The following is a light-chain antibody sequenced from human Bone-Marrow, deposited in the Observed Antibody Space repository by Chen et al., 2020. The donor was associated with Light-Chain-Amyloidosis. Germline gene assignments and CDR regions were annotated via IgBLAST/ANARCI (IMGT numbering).Light chain of an antibody. V-gene: IGLV2-14*01. CDR1: SSDVGGDNH. J-gene: IGLJ1*01. CDR3: SSYTITNTLV. CDR2: EVT. Sequence: QSALTQPASVSGSPGQSTTISCTGTSSDVGGDNHVSWYQQHPDQAPKLMIYEVTNRPSWLPDRFSGSKSDNTASLTISGLQTEDEADYFCSSYTITNTLVFGSGTRVTVL.